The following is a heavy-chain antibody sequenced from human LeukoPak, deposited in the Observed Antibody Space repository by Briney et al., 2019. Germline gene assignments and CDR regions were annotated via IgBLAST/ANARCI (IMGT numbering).Heavy chain of an antibody. Sequence: GGSLRLFCAASGFTFSSYSMNRVRQAPGKGLEWVSSISSSSSYIYYADSVKGRFTISRDNAKNSLYLQMNSLRAEDTAVYYCASHYGDHAPIRYWGQGTLVTVSS. CDR3: ASHYGDHAPIRY. CDR1: GFTFSSYS. V-gene: IGHV3-21*01. D-gene: IGHD4-17*01. CDR2: ISSSSSYI. J-gene: IGHJ4*02.